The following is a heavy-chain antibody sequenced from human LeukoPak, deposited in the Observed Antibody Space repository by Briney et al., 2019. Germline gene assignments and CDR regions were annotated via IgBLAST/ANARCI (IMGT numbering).Heavy chain of an antibody. J-gene: IGHJ4*02. CDR2: INPNSGGT. D-gene: IGHD5-24*01. CDR1: GYTFTDYY. Sequence: AASVKVSCEASGYTFTDYYLHWVRQAPGQGLEWMGWINPNSGGTDSAQTFQGRVTMTRDTSITTAYLDLSRLRSDDTAVYYCARIGYNHYFDYWGQGTLVTVSS. V-gene: IGHV1-2*02. CDR3: ARIGYNHYFDY.